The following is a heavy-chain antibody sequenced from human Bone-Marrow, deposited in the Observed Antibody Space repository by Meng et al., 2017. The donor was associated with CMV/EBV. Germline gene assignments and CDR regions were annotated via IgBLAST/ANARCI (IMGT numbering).Heavy chain of an antibody. J-gene: IGHJ4*02. CDR2: IYSGGST. Sequence: VRVVGSGGGLAQPGGSLRLSWAASGFTVSSNYMSWVRQAPGKGLEWVSVIYSGGSTYYADSVKGRFTISRDNSKNTLYLQMNSLRAEDTAVYYCAREGIAAAGFDWGQGTLVTVSS. CDR3: AREGIAAAGFD. CDR1: GFTVSSNY. D-gene: IGHD6-13*01. V-gene: IGHV3-66*01.